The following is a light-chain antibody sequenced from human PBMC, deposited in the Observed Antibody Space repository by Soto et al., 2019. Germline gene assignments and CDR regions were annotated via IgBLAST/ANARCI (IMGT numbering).Light chain of an antibody. CDR3: QQYNTYVT. CDR2: KAS. CDR1: QNIRSR. V-gene: IGKV1-5*03. Sequence: DFQMTQSPSTLSASVGDRVTITCRASQNIRSRLAWFQKKPGKAPKLLIYKASSLESGVPSSFSGSGSGTAFTLTISSLQSDDFATYYCQQYNTYVTFGGGTKVEIK. J-gene: IGKJ4*01.